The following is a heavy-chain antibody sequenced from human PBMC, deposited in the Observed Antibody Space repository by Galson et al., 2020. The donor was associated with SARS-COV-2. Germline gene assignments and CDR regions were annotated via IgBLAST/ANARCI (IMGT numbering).Heavy chain of an antibody. V-gene: IGHV3-33*01. CDR1: GFTFSSYG. D-gene: IGHD3-3*01. J-gene: IGHJ6*02. CDR3: ARDGIFGVVTGLDV. CDR2: IWYDGSNK. Sequence: GESLKISCAASGFTFSSYGMHWVRQAPGKGLEWVAVIWYDGSNKYYADSVKGRFTMSRDNSKNTLYLQMNSLRAEDTAVYYCARDGIFGVVTGLDVWGQGTTVTVSS.